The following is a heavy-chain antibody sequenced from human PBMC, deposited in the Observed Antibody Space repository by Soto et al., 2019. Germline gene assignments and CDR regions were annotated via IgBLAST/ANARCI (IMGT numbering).Heavy chain of an antibody. J-gene: IGHJ6*03. V-gene: IGHV3-48*01. CDR1: GFTFSSYS. CDR3: ARALERLIGYMDV. D-gene: IGHD1-1*01. Sequence: EVQLVESGGGLVQPGGSLRLSCAASGFTFSSYSMNWVRQAPGKGLEWVSYISSSSSTIYYADSVKGRFTISRDNAKNSLYLQMNSLRAEDTAVYYCARALERLIGYMDVWGKGTTVTVSS. CDR2: ISSSSSTI.